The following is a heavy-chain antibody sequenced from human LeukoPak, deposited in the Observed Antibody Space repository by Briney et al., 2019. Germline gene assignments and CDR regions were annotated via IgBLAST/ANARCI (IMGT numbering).Heavy chain of an antibody. J-gene: IGHJ4*02. V-gene: IGHV4-34*01. CDR1: GGSFSNYF. Sequence: SETLSLTCVVYGGSFSNYFWNWIRQPPGKGLEWIAEIHHTGHINYNPSLKSRVTVSVDRSKNQFSLKLRSVTAADTAVYYCARGTPGYDYWGQGTLVTVSS. CDR2: IHHTGHI. D-gene: IGHD4-23*01. CDR3: ARGTPGYDY.